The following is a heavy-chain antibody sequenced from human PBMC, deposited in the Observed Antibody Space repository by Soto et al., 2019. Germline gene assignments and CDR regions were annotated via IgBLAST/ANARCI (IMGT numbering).Heavy chain of an antibody. CDR2: MSSSSSYI. CDR3: ARAGFWSGYYYYGMDV. V-gene: IGHV3-21*01. D-gene: IGHD3-3*01. J-gene: IGHJ6*02. CDR1: GFTFSSYS. Sequence: GGSLRLSCAASGFTFSSYSMNWVRQATGKGLEWVSSMSSSSSYIYYADSVKGRFTISRDNAKNSLYLQMNSLRDEDTAVYYCARAGFWSGYYYYGMDVWGQGTTVTVSS.